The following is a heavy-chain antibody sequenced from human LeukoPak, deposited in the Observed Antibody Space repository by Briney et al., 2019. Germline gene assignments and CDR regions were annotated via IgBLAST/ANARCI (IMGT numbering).Heavy chain of an antibody. Sequence: SETLSLTCTVSGDSISSGDYYWSWIRQPPGKGLEWIGEINHSGSTNYNPSLKSRVIISIDTSKNQFSLKLSSVTAADTAVYYCARDLRQQLVQNDWFDPWGQGTLVTVSS. J-gene: IGHJ5*02. V-gene: IGHV4-61*08. CDR1: GDSISSGDYY. CDR2: INHSGST. D-gene: IGHD6-13*01. CDR3: ARDLRQQLVQNDWFDP.